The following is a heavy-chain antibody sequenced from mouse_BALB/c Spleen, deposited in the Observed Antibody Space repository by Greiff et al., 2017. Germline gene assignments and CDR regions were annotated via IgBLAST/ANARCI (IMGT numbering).Heavy chain of an antibody. J-gene: IGHJ4*01. CDR3: ARTGGIYYDPYYAMDY. CDR1: GFTFSSSA. V-gene: IGHV5-6-5*01. CDR2: ISSGGST. D-gene: IGHD2-4*01. Sequence: EVKLVESGGGLVKPGGSLKLSCAASGFTFSSSAMSWVRQTPEKRLEWVASISSGGSTYYPDSVKGRFTISRDNARNILYLQMSSLRSEDTAMYYCARTGGIYYDPYYAMDYWGQGTSVTVSS.